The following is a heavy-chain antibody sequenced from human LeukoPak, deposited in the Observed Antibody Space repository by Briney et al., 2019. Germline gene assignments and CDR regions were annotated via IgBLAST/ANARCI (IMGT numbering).Heavy chain of an antibody. CDR2: ISGSGGST. CDR1: GFTFSSYA. D-gene: IGHD3-10*01. CDR3: ARGTYASGNSY. J-gene: IGHJ4*02. Sequence: AGGSLRLSCAASGFTFSSYAMSWVRQAPGKGLEWVSAISGSGGSTYYADSVKGRFTISRDNSKNTLYLQMSSLRAEDTAIYYCARGTYASGNSYWGQGTLVTVSS. V-gene: IGHV3-23*01.